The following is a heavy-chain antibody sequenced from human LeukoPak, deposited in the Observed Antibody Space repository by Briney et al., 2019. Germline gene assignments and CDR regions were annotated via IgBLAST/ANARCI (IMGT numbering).Heavy chain of an antibody. Sequence: SQTLSLTCTVSGGSISSGDYYWSWIRQPPGKGLEWIGSIYYSGNTYDNPSLKSRVTISVDTSKNQFSLKLSSVTAADTALYYCVRHAYNYDSSGYYYYFDYWGQGTLVTVSS. V-gene: IGHV4-30-2*03. D-gene: IGHD3-22*01. CDR1: GGSISSGDYY. CDR2: IYYSGNT. CDR3: VRHAYNYDSSGYYYYFDY. J-gene: IGHJ4*02.